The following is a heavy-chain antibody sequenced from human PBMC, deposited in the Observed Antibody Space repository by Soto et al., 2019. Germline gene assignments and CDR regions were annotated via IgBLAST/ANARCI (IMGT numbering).Heavy chain of an antibody. CDR1: GGPFISYA. V-gene: IGHV1-69*06. CDR3: ARLVAKRYYYYGMDV. Sequence: VKVTIKASGGPFISYAIIWVRQAPGQGLEWMGGIIPIFGTANYAQKFQGRVTITADKSTSTAYMELSSLRSEDTAVYYCARLVAKRYYYYGMDVWGQGTTVTVSS. D-gene: IGHD5-12*01. CDR2: IIPIFGTA. J-gene: IGHJ6*02.